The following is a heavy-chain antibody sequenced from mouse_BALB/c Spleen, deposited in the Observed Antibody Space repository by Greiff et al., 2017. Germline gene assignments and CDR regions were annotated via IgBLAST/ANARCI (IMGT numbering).Heavy chain of an antibody. CDR2: IRNNANGYTT. V-gene: IGHV7-3*02. CDR3: ARDRDYGNYLDY. J-gene: IGHJ2*01. CDR1: GFTFTDYY. Sequence: DVKLVESGGGLVQPGGSLRLSCATSGFTFTDYYMSWVSQPPGKALEWLGFIRNNANGYTTEYSASVKGRFTISRDNSQSILYLQMSTLRAEDSATYYCARDRDYGNYLDYWGQGTTLTVSS. D-gene: IGHD2-1*01.